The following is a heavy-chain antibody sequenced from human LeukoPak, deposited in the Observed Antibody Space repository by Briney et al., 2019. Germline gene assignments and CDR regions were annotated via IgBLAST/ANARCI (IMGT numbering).Heavy chain of an antibody. CDR1: GYTFTGYY. Sequence: GASVKVSCKASGYTFTGYYMHWVRQAPGQGLEWMGGIIPIFGTANYAQKFQGRVTITADESTSTAYMELSSLRSEDTAVYYCARDRHVYYVKRDYYYGMDVWGQGTTVTVSS. CDR2: IIPIFGTA. J-gene: IGHJ6*02. V-gene: IGHV1-69*13. D-gene: IGHD3-10*02. CDR3: ARDRHVYYVKRDYYYGMDV.